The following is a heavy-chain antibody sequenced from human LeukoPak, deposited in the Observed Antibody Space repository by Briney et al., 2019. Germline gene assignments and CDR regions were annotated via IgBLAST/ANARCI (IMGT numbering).Heavy chain of an antibody. D-gene: IGHD4-17*01. Sequence: PGGSLRLSCAASGFTFSIYAMHWVRQAPGKGLEWVAVISYDGSQKYYADSVKGRFTISRDNSKNTLYLQMNNLRAEDTAVYYCARGSYGDLYWGQGTLVTVSS. V-gene: IGHV3-30*04. J-gene: IGHJ4*02. CDR1: GFTFSIYA. CDR3: ARGSYGDLY. CDR2: ISYDGSQK.